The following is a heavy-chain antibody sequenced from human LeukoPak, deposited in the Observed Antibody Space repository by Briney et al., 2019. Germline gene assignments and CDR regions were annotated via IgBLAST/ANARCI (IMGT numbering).Heavy chain of an antibody. V-gene: IGHV4-30-2*01. Sequence: PSETLSLTCTVSGGSISSGTYYWSWIGQPPGKGLEWIGYIYQSGSTYYTPSLRSRVTMSVDRSKNQFSLKVRSVTAADTAIYYCAREVIATSGPDYWGQGTLVIVSS. CDR3: AREVIATSGPDY. CDR2: IYQSGST. CDR1: GGSISSGTYY. J-gene: IGHJ4*02. D-gene: IGHD6-13*01.